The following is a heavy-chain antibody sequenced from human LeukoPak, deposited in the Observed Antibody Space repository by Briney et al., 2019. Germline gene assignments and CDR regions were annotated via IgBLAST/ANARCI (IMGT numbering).Heavy chain of an antibody. J-gene: IGHJ4*02. CDR1: GFTFNDYN. CDR3: AREHLTDSSGAMDS. D-gene: IGHD3-22*01. Sequence: GGSLRLSCAASGFTFNDYNMHWVRQAPGKGLEWVSGISWNSGSISYADSVKGRFTISRDNAKNSLYLQMNSLRAEDTAVYYCAREHLTDSSGAMDSWGQGTLVTVSS. CDR2: ISWNSGSI. V-gene: IGHV3-9*01.